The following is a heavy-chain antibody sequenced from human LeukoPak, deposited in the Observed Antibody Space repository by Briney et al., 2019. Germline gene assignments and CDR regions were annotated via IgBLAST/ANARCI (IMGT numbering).Heavy chain of an antibody. CDR1: GLTVRSNY. CDR2: IYSGGST. CDR3: ASSLEGNFWSGYHF. J-gene: IGHJ4*02. V-gene: IGHV3-66*01. D-gene: IGHD3-3*01. Sequence: PGESLRLSCAASGLTVRSNYVSWVRQAPGKGLEWVSVIYSGGSTYYADSVKGRFTISRDNSKNTLYLQMNSLRAKDTAVYYCASSLEGNFWSGYHFWGQGTLVTVSS.